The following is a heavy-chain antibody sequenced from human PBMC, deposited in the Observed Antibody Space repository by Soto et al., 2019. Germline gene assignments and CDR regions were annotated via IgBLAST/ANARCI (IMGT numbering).Heavy chain of an antibody. J-gene: IGHJ4*01. V-gene: IGHV6-1*01. Sequence: SQTLSLTCAISGYSVSSNSAAWNWIRQSPSRGLEWLGRTYYRSKWYYEYAVSVRGRITINPDTSKNQYSLQLNPVTPEDTAVYFCARGEQYSGRIFDYWGQGTLVTVSS. CDR3: ARGEQYSGRIFDY. CDR2: TYYRSKWYY. CDR1: GYSVSSNSAA. D-gene: IGHD1-26*01.